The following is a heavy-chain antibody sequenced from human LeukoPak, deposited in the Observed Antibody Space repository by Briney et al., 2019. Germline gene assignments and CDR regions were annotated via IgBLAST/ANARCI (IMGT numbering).Heavy chain of an antibody. D-gene: IGHD6-19*01. V-gene: IGHV4-38-2*02. CDR2: MFHSGST. Sequence: SETLSLTCTVSGYSITRGYFWGWIRQSPGKGLEWIASMFHSGSTYYNPSLKSRVTMSVDTSKNQFSLRLSSVTAADTAVYYCARVGSTAWYLDYWGQGTLVIVSS. CDR3: ARVGSTAWYLDY. CDR1: GYSITRGYF. J-gene: IGHJ4*02.